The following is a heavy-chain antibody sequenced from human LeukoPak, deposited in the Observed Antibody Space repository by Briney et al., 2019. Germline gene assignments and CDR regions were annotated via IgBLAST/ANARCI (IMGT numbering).Heavy chain of an antibody. Sequence: ASVKVSCKASGYTFTSYAMNWVRQAPGQGLEWMGWINTNTGNPTYAQGFTGRFVFSLDTSVSTAYLQISSLKAEDTAVYYCARDRYSTMIVGVLYYYYYMDVWGKGTTVTVSS. D-gene: IGHD3-22*01. CDR2: INTNTGNP. J-gene: IGHJ6*03. CDR1: GYTFTSYA. V-gene: IGHV7-4-1*02. CDR3: ARDRYSTMIVGVLYYYYYMDV.